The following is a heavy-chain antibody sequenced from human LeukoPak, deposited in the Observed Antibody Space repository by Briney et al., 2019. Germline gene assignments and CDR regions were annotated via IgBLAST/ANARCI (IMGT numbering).Heavy chain of an antibody. Sequence: ASVKVSCKGAGYIFTSYYMHWLRQAPGQGLEWVGLINPTGGSTTYAQNFQGRVTMTRDTSTTTVFMEVSSLRSEDTAVYYCARAGYDSSGYYSYWGQGTLVTVSS. D-gene: IGHD3-22*01. CDR3: ARAGYDSSGYYSY. CDR1: GYIFTSYY. CDR2: INPTGGST. J-gene: IGHJ4*02. V-gene: IGHV1-46*01.